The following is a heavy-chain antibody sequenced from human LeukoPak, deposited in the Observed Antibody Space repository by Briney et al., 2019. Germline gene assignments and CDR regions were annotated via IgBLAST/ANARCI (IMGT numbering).Heavy chain of an antibody. Sequence: GGSLRLSCVASGFTFSDNSMTWIRQAPGKGLEWVSYISSSGSVIKYADSVKGRFTISRDNSKNTLYVQINSLRAEDTAVYYCVKKSGGSYYWDYWGQGTLVTVSS. V-gene: IGHV3-11*04. CDR1: GFTFSDNS. D-gene: IGHD1-26*01. J-gene: IGHJ4*02. CDR3: VKKSGGSYYWDY. CDR2: ISSSGSVI.